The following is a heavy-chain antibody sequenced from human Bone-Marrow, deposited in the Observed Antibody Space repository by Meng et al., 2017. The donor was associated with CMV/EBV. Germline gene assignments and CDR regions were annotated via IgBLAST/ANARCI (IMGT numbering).Heavy chain of an antibody. V-gene: IGHV3-23*01. J-gene: IGHJ6*02. CDR3: ARDVGYCSSTSCRYSGGDYYGMDV. D-gene: IGHD2-2*01. CDR1: GFTFSSYA. CDR2: ISGSGGST. Sequence: GESLKISCAASGFTFSSYAMSWVRQAPGKGLEWVSAISGSGGSTYYADSVKGRFTISRDNSKNTLYLQMNSLRAEDTAVYYCARDVGYCSSTSCRYSGGDYYGMDVWGQGTTVTVSS.